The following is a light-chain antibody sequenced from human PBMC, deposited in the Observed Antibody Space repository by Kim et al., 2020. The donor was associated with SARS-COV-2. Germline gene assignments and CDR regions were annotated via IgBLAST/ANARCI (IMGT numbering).Light chain of an antibody. CDR3: SSRDNSGNHWV. CDR2: GKN. CDR1: SLRSEY. V-gene: IGLV3-19*01. Sequence: SSELTQDPAVSVALRQTVRITCQGDSLRSEYAGWYKQKPGHAPLLVIYGKNNVPSGITERFSGSSSENTASLTNTGAQAEDEADYYCSSRDNSGNHWVFGVGTKLTVL. J-gene: IGLJ3*02.